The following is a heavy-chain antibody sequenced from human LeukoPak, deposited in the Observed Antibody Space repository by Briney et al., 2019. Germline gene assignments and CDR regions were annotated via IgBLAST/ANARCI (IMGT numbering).Heavy chain of an antibody. CDR3: ARGPLLGYSYYYYYMDV. CDR1: GGSFSGYY. D-gene: IGHD5-18*01. CDR2: INHSGST. V-gene: IGHV4-34*01. J-gene: IGHJ6*03. Sequence: SETLSLTCAVYGGSFSGYYWSWIRQPPGKGLEWIGEINHSGSTNYNPSLKSRVTISVDTSKNQFSLKPSSVTAADTAVYYCARGPLLGYSYYYYYMDVWGKGTTVTVSS.